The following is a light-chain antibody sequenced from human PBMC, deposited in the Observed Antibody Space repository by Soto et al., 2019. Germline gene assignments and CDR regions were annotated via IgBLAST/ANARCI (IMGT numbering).Light chain of an antibody. Sequence: QSVLTQPPSVSGAPGQRVTISCTGSSSNIGAGYDVHWYQQLPGTAPKLLIYGNGNRPSGVPDRFSGSKSGTSASLAITGPQAEHEADYYCQSYDSSLSGYVFGTGTKLTVL. CDR2: GNG. V-gene: IGLV1-40*01. CDR3: QSYDSSLSGYV. J-gene: IGLJ1*01. CDR1: SSNIGAGYD.